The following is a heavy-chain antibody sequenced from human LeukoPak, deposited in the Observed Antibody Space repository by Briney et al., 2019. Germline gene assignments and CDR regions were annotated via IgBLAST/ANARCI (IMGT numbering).Heavy chain of an antibody. CDR3: AKDSYGDYPFDY. V-gene: IGHV3-30*18. Sequence: GSLRLSCAASGFTFSNYWMHWVRQAPGKGLEWVAVISYDGSNKYYADSVKGRFTISRDNSKNTLYLQMNSLRAEDTAVYYCAKDSYGDYPFDYWGQGTLVTVSS. D-gene: IGHD4-17*01. CDR2: ISYDGSNK. CDR1: GFTFSNYW. J-gene: IGHJ4*02.